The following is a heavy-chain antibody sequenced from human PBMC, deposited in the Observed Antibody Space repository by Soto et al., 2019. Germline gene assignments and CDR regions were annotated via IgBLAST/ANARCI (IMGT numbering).Heavy chain of an antibody. CDR1: GGSFSGYC. D-gene: IGHD6-13*01. CDR2: ICHGGGA. V-gene: IGHV4-34*01. J-gene: IGHJ1*01. CDR3: AGYSNNWWKYVKH. Sequence: SETLSLTCAVYGGSFSGYCWSWIRQTPGERLEWVGDICHGGGANYNPSLKSRVSFSMDPSKNQFSLKLNSVIAAGTAVYYCAGYSNNWWKYVKHWGRGSLVTVSS.